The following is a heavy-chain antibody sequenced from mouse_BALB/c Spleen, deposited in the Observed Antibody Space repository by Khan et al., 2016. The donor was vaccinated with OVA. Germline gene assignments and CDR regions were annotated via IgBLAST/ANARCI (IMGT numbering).Heavy chain of an antibody. CDR2: VSYSGNT. V-gene: IGHV3-2*02. Sequence: EVKLLESGPGLVKPSQSLSLTCTVTGFSITSDYAWNWIWQFPGNRLEWMGFVSYSGNTNYNPSLRSRFSITRDTSKNQFFLQLNSVTSEDTATYYCARIYGGDFDYWGQGTTLTVSS. CDR3: ARIYGGDFDY. CDR1: GFSITSDYA. D-gene: IGHD1-1*01. J-gene: IGHJ2*01.